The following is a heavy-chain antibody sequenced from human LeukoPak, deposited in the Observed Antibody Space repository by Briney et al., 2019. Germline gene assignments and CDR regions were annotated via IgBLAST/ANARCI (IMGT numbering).Heavy chain of an antibody. D-gene: IGHD5-18*01. CDR2: ISYDGSNK. CDR3: AREGGYSYGPGTKYYGMDV. Sequence: PGGSLRLSCAASGFTFSSYAMHWVRQAPGKGLEWVAVISYDGSNKYYADSVKGRFTISRDNSKNTLYLQMNSLRAEDTAVYYCAREGGYSYGPGTKYYGMDVWGQGTTVTVSS. J-gene: IGHJ6*02. V-gene: IGHV3-30-3*01. CDR1: GFTFSSYA.